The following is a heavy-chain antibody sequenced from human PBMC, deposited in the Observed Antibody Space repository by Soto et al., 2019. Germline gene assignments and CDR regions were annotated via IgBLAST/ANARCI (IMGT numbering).Heavy chain of an antibody. Sequence: SETLSLTCAVYGGSFSGYYWSWIRQPPGKGLEWIGEINHSGSTNYNPSLKSRVTISVDTSKNQFSLKLSSVTAADTAVYYCATLGGSSSATNFDYWGQGTLVTVSS. CDR2: INHSGST. D-gene: IGHD3-16*01. CDR1: GGSFSGYY. CDR3: ATLGGSSSATNFDY. V-gene: IGHV4-34*01. J-gene: IGHJ4*02.